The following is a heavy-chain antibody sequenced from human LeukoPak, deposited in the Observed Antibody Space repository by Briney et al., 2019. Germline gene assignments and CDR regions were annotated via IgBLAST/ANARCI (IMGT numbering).Heavy chain of an antibody. CDR1: GGSISSSNC. V-gene: IGHV4-4*02. J-gene: IGHJ4*02. CDR3: ARLEVGVPAATSRFFDY. CDR2: IYHSGSA. Sequence: SETLSLTCAVSGGSISSSNCWSWVRQPPGKGLEWIGQIYHSGSATYNPSLKSRVTISVDKSKNQFSLKLNSVTAADTAVYYCARLEVGVPAATSRFFDYWGQGTLVTVSS. D-gene: IGHD2-2*01.